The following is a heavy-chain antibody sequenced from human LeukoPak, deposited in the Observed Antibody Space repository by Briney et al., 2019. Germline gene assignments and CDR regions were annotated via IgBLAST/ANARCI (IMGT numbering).Heavy chain of an antibody. CDR2: IKPDGSVK. Sequence: GGSLRLSCEASGCTFSNYWMSWVRQAPEKGLEWVANIKPDGSVKQYVDSMKGRFTISRDNAKKSLYLQMNSLRAEDTAVYYCARDRDDGGFEYWGQGTLVTVSS. CDR3: ARDRDDGGFEY. V-gene: IGHV3-7*01. D-gene: IGHD4-23*01. J-gene: IGHJ4*02. CDR1: GCTFSNYW.